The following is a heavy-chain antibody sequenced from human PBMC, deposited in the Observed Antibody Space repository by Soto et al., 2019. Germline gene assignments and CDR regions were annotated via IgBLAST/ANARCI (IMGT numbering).Heavy chain of an antibody. CDR2: ISPSGGST. D-gene: IGHD6-13*01. V-gene: IGHV1-46*01. CDR1: GYTFTSYY. CDR3: ARERARVAAAGTSVAYNYGMDV. Sequence: APVKVSCKASGYTFTSYYMHWVRQAPGQGPEWMGIISPSGGSTSYAQKFQGRVTMTRDTSTSTVYMELSSLRSEDTAVYYCARERARVAAAGTSVAYNYGMDVWGQGTTVTVSS. J-gene: IGHJ6*02.